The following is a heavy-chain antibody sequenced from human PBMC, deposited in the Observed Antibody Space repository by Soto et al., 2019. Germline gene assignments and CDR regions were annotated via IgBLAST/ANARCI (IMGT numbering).Heavy chain of an antibody. CDR1: GGSVSSSSYS. CDR3: VSQHYYDSSGYYVGY. CDR2: IYSSENT. Sequence: SETLSLTCTVSGGSVSSSSYSWGWIRQSPRKGLEWIGTIYSSENTYYNPSLLSRVTISVDTSKNEFSLKLSSVTAADTAVYYCVSQHYYDSSGYYVGYWGQGTLVTVSS. J-gene: IGHJ4*02. D-gene: IGHD3-22*01. V-gene: IGHV4-39*01.